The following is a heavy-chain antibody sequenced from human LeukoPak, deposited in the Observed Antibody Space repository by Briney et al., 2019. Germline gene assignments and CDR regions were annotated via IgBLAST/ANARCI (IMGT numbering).Heavy chain of an antibody. Sequence: GGSLRLSCAASGFTFSTYWMSWVRQAPGKGLEWVANINQDGSAKNYVDSVKGRFTISRDNAKNSVYLQMNSLRVEDTAVYYCARWGRHNMAVVYYNYDIDVWGKGTTVTVSS. D-gene: IGHD5-24*01. CDR2: INQDGSAK. J-gene: IGHJ6*03. CDR1: GFTFSTYW. V-gene: IGHV3-7*01. CDR3: ARWGRHNMAVVYYNYDIDV.